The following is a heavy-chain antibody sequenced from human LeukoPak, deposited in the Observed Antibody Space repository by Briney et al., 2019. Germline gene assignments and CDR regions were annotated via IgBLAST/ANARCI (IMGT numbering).Heavy chain of an antibody. CDR1: GFTFSSYG. Sequence: PGGSLRLSXAASGFTFSSYGMHWVRQAPGKGLEWVAFIRYDGSNKYYADSVKGRFTISRDNSKNTLYLQMNSLRAEDTAVYYCAKDLSGSYSRYYYMDVWGTGTTVTVSS. CDR3: AKDLSGSYSRYYYMDV. D-gene: IGHD1-26*01. CDR2: IRYDGSNK. V-gene: IGHV3-30*02. J-gene: IGHJ6*03.